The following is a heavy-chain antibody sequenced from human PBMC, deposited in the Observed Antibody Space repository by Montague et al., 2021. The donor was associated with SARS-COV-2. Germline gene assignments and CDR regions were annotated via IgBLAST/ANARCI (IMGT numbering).Heavy chain of an antibody. CDR3: ARTSASSDY. Sequence: CAISGDSVSRNSAAWNWIRQSPSKGLGWLGRTYYRSKWYNDYAVSVKSRITINPDTSKNQIPLQLNSVTPEDTAVYYCARTSASSDYWGQGTLVTVSS. CDR2: TYYRSKWYN. D-gene: IGHD1-26*01. J-gene: IGHJ4*02. CDR1: GDSVSRNSAA. V-gene: IGHV6-1*01.